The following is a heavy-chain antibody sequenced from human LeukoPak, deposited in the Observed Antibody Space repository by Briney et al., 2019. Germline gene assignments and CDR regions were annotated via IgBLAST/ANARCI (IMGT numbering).Heavy chain of an antibody. CDR3: ASLRERSYYARGFDY. V-gene: IGHV4-39*01. CDR2: IYYSGST. D-gene: IGHD1-26*01. Sequence: SETLSLTCTVSGGSITSNTNYWGWIRQPPGKGLEWIGNIYYSGSTYYNPSLKSRVTISVDTSKNQFSLKLSSVTAADTAVYYCASLRERSYYARGFDYWGQGTLVTVSS. CDR1: GGSITSNTNY. J-gene: IGHJ4*02.